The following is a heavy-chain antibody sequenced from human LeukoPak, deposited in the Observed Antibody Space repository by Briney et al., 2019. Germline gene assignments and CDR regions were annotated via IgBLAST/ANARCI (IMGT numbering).Heavy chain of an antibody. CDR3: ARDPSSVTLYFFDY. Sequence: ASVKISCKASGYTFRGNYIHWLRQAPGQGLVWMGWIDANNGDTKSAQKFQGRVTMSRDTSISTAYMDLSSQSPDDAAVYYCARDPSSVTLYFFDYWGQGTLVTVSS. D-gene: IGHD4-11*01. CDR1: GYTFRGNY. V-gene: IGHV1-2*02. J-gene: IGHJ4*02. CDR2: IDANNGDT.